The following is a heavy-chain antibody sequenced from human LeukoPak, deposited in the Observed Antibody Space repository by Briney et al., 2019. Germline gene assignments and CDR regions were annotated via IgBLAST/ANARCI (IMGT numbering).Heavy chain of an antibody. CDR1: GYTFTGYY. CDR3: ASESSKYYDFWSGYYYGMDV. D-gene: IGHD3-3*01. J-gene: IGHJ6*02. Sequence: ASVKVSCKASGYTFTGYYMHWVRQAPGQGLEWMGWINPNSGGTNYAQKFQGRVTMTRDTSISTAYMELSRLRSDDTAVYYCASESSKYYDFWSGYYYGMDVWGQGTTVTVSS. CDR2: INPNSGGT. V-gene: IGHV1-2*02.